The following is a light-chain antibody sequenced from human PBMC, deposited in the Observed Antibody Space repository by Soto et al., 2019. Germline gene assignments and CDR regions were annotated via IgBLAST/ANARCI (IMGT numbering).Light chain of an antibody. CDR2: GAS. J-gene: IGKJ2*01. CDR1: QSVSSSY. V-gene: IGKV3D-20*02. Sequence: EIVLTQSPGTLSLSPGERATLSCRASQSVSSSYLAWYQQKPGQAPRLLIYGASARATGIPARFSGSGSGTEFTLTISSVQSEDSATYYCQERSKWPLYTFGQGTKLEIK. CDR3: QERSKWPLYT.